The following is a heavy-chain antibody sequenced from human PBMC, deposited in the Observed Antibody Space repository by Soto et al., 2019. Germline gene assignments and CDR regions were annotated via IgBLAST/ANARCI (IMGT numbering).Heavy chain of an antibody. CDR2: LYWDVSK. CDR3: AHAYGGRCLY. Sequence: QITLKESGPTLVKPTQTLTLTCTFSGFSLPTDRVGVDWMRQPTGKALEWLAFLYWDVSKTYRPSLKSRLTITKATSKNQVAMTMTDIDPVDTATYYCAHAYGGRCLYGGQGTLVTVSS. J-gene: IGHJ4*02. CDR1: GFSLPTDRVG. D-gene: IGHD1-26*01. V-gene: IGHV2-5*02.